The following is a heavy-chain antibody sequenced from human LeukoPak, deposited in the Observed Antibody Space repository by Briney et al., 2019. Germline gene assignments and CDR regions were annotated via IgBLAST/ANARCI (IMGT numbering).Heavy chain of an antibody. D-gene: IGHD6-13*01. CDR2: ISSDGNNK. J-gene: IGHJ4*02. V-gene: IGHV3-30*18. Sequence: GGSLRLSCAASGFTFSSYDMNWVRQAPGKGLEWVAVISSDGNNKYYGDSVKGRFTTSRDNSKNTLYLQMNSLRGEDTALYYCAKRHSTAWYYLDYWGRGTLVTVSS. CDR1: GFTFSSYD. CDR3: AKRHSTAWYYLDY.